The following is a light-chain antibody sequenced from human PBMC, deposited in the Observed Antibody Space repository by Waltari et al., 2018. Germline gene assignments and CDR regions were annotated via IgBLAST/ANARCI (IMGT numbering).Light chain of an antibody. CDR2: DAS. J-gene: IGKJ5*01. CDR3: QQSYSTPAT. Sequence: DIQMTQSPSSLSASVGDRVTITCWAGHSISVYLNWYQQRPGKAPKLLIYDASTLQSGVPSRFSGSGSGTDFTLTISSLQPEDFATYYCQQSYSTPATFGQGTRLEIK. CDR1: HSISVY. V-gene: IGKV1-39*01.